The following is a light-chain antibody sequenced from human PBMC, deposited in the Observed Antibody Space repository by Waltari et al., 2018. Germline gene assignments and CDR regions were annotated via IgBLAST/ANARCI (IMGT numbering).Light chain of an antibody. J-gene: IGLJ2*01. CDR1: NIGSKS. Sequence: SFVLTQPPSVSVAPGKTARMTCEGNNIGSKSVHWYQQKPGQAPVLVIYRDSDRPSGIPERFSGSNSGDTATLTISRVEAGDEADYYCQVWDSSSDHVIFGGGTKLTVL. CDR3: QVWDSSSDHVI. V-gene: IGLV3-21*04. CDR2: RDS.